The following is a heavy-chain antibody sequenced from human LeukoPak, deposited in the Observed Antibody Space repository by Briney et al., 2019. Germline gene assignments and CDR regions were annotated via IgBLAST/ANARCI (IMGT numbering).Heavy chain of an antibody. J-gene: IGHJ4*02. D-gene: IGHD3-3*01. CDR3: ARARGYDFWSGYFDY. CDR2: IYYSGST. CDR1: GGSISSSSYY. Sequence: SETLSLTCTVSGGSISSSSYYWGRIRQPPWKGLEWIGSIYYSGSTYYNPSLKSRVTISVDTSKNQFSLKLSSVTAADTAVYYCARARGYDFWSGYFDYWGQGTLVTVSS. V-gene: IGHV4-39*07.